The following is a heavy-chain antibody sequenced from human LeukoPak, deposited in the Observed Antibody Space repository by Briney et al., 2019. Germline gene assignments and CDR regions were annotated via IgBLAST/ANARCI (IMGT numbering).Heavy chain of an antibody. D-gene: IGHD3-22*01. Sequence: PGGSLRLSCAASGFSFRSSSLSWVRQAPGKGLEWVSSISSDGGDTYYGDPVKGRFTISRDNAKNSLYLQMNSLRAEDTAVYYCARDTKRLYYYDSSGLPDYWGQGTLVTVSS. CDR1: GFSFRSSS. CDR2: ISSDGGDT. CDR3: ARDTKRLYYYDSSGLPDY. V-gene: IGHV3-21*01. J-gene: IGHJ4*02.